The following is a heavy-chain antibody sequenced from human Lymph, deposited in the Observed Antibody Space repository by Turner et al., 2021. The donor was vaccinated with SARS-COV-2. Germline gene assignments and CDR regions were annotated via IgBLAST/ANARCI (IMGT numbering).Heavy chain of an antibody. CDR1: ELPFSTYA. CDR2: ISYDGSNK. D-gene: IGHD3-10*01. J-gene: IGHJ6*02. Sequence: QVQLGESGEGVVQTGRSLRVSCAASELPFSTYAIHWVRQAVGKGLEVGPFISYDGSNKYYADTVKGRLTISRDNSKNTLYLQMNSLRAEDTAVYYCAMYGSGGYFYYGLDVWGQGTTVTVSS. V-gene: IGHV3-30*04. CDR3: AMYGSGGYFYYGLDV.